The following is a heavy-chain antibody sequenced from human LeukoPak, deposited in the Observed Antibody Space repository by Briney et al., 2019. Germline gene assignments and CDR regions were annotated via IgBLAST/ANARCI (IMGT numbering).Heavy chain of an antibody. J-gene: IGHJ4*02. CDR2: IRSDGSST. CDR1: GFTFSNYW. Sequence: GGSLRLSCAASGFTFSNYWMHWVRQAPGKGLVWVSRIRSDGSSTTYADSVKGRFTISRDNAKNMVYLQMNSLRAEDTAVYYCARDPFYGDADFDYWGQGPLVTVSS. D-gene: IGHD4-17*01. V-gene: IGHV3-74*01. CDR3: ARDPFYGDADFDY.